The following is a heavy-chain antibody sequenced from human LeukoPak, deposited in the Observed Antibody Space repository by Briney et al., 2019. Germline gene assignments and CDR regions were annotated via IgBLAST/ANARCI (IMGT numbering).Heavy chain of an antibody. Sequence: GGSLRLSCAASGFTVSSNYMSWVRQAPGKGLEWVSVIYSGGSTYYADSVKGRFTISGDNSKNTLYLQMNSLRAEDTAVYYCALTGYSSSWTLDYWGQGTLVTVSS. CDR2: IYSGGST. D-gene: IGHD6-13*01. CDR3: ALTGYSSSWTLDY. CDR1: GFTVSSNY. J-gene: IGHJ4*02. V-gene: IGHV3-53*05.